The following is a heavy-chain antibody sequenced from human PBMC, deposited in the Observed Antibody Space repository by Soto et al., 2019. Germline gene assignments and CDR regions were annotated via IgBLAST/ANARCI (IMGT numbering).Heavy chain of an antibody. CDR3: ARGAAAGSMTNYYGMDV. Sequence: GGSLRLSCAASGFTFSSYGMHWVRQAPGKGLEWVAVIWYDGSNKYYADSVKGRFTISRDNSKNTLYLQMNSLRAEDTAVYYCARGAAAGSMTNYYGMDVWGQGTTVTVSS. CDR1: GFTFSSYG. CDR2: IWYDGSNK. J-gene: IGHJ6*02. D-gene: IGHD6-13*01. V-gene: IGHV3-33*01.